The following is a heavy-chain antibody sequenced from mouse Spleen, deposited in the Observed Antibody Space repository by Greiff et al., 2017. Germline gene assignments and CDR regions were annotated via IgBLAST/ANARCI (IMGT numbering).Heavy chain of an antibody. CDR2: INPSSGYT. V-gene: IGHV1-4*01. J-gene: IGHJ4*01. CDR1: GYNFTSYT. CDR3: ARKGDYYAMDY. Sequence: VQLQQSGAELARPGASVKMSCKASGYNFTSYTMHWVKQRPGQGLEWIGYINPSSGYTKYNQKFKDKATLTADKSSSTAYMQLSSLTSEDSAVYYCARKGDYYAMDYWGQGTSVTVSS.